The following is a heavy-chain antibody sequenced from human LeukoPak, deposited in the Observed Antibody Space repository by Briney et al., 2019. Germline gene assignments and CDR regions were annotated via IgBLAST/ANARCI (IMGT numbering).Heavy chain of an antibody. V-gene: IGHV3-30*04. Sequence: PGGSLRLSCAASGFTFSSYAMHWVRQAPGKGMEWVSVISYDGSNKYFPDSVKGRFTISRDNSKNTLYLQMNSLRAEDTAVYYCAREIDYGGQGPLVSVSS. CDR1: GFTFSSYA. CDR3: AREIDY. CDR2: ISYDGSNK. J-gene: IGHJ4*02.